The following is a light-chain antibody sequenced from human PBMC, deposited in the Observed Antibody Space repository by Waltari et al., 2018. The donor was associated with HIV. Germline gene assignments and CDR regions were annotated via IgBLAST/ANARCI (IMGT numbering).Light chain of an antibody. CDR1: ELGDKY. CDR2: QHT. Sequence: SYEVTQSPSVSVSPGQTATITCSGAELGDKYVCWYQQKPGQSPVLFIYQHTKRPPGIPERFSGSNSGNTATLTISGTQAMDEADYYCQAWDNSALWVFGSGTKVTVL. V-gene: IGLV3-1*01. CDR3: QAWDNSALWV. J-gene: IGLJ1*01.